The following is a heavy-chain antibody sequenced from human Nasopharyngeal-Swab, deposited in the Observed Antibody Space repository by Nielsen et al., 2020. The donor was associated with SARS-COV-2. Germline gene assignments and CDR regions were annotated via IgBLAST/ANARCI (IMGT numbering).Heavy chain of an antibody. CDR2: ISGNGATT. CDR1: GFTFSNYA. D-gene: IGHD2-15*01. CDR3: ARPLSRSATWSTEANWFDP. V-gene: IGHV3-23*01. Sequence: GESLKISCAASGFTFSNYAMSWVRQDPGKGLEWVSTISGNGATTWYTDSVKGRFTISRDKSTNTVYLQMNSLRAEDTALYYCARPLSRSATWSTEANWFDPWGQGTLVTVSS. J-gene: IGHJ5*02.